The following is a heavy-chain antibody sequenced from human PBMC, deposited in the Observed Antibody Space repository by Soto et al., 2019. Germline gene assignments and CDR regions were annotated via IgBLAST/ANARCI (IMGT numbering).Heavy chain of an antibody. D-gene: IGHD2-21*01. CDR1: GAALNSGNYC. J-gene: IGHJ5*02. CDR3: ARLRIATNNYKWFDP. V-gene: IGHV4-31*03. Sequence: SETLSLTCSVSGAALNSGNYCWSWIRQVPGKGLEWIGHIYVTGAVDYNPSLRDRITISQDTSERQFSLNLRLVTAADTAVYYCARLRIATNNYKWFDPWGQGTLVTVSS. CDR2: IYVTGAV.